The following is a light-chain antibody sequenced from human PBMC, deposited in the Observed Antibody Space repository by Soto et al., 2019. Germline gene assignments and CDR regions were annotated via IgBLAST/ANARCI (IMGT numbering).Light chain of an antibody. Sequence: NFMLTQPHSVSESPGKTVTISCTRSSGSIASNYVQWYQLRPGSAPTTVIYEDNQRPSGVPDRFSGSIDSSSNSASLTISGLKTEDVADYYCQSYDSSNYVVFGGGTKLTVL. CDR3: QSYDSSNYVV. J-gene: IGLJ2*01. V-gene: IGLV6-57*04. CDR1: SGSIASNY. CDR2: EDN.